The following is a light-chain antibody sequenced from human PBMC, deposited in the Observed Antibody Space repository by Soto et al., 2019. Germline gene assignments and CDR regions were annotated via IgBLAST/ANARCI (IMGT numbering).Light chain of an antibody. CDR2: EVS. V-gene: IGLV2-14*01. Sequence: QSVLTQPASVSGSPGQSITISCTGTSSDIGAYKYVSWYQQHPDKAPKLIIYEVSNRPSGLSNRFSGSKSGNTASLTISGLQAEGEADYYCTSYTSSTSWVFGGGTKLTVL. J-gene: IGLJ3*02. CDR1: SSDIGAYKY. CDR3: TSYTSSTSWV.